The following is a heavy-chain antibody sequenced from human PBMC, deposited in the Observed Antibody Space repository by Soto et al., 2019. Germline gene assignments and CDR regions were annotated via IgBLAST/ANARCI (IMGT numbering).Heavy chain of an antibody. V-gene: IGHV3-49*03. Sequence: GGSLRLSCTASGFTFGDYAMSWFRQAPGKGLEWVGFIRSKAYGGTTEYAASVKGRFTISRDDSKSIAYLQINSLKTEDTAVYYCTGRVYDFWSGYRPLDYWGQGTLVTVSS. CDR1: GFTFGDYA. CDR3: TGRVYDFWSGYRPLDY. D-gene: IGHD3-3*01. J-gene: IGHJ4*02. CDR2: IRSKAYGGTT.